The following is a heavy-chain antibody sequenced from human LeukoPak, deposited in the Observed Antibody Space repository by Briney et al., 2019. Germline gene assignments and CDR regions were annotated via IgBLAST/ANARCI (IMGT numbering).Heavy chain of an antibody. Sequence: GGSLRLSCAASGFTFSSYSMNWVRQAPGKGLEWVSSISSSSSYIYYADSVKGRFTISRDNAKNSLYLQMNSLRAEDTAVYYCGRCVVPETAPTDDDAFDIWGQGTMVTVSS. CDR3: GRCVVPETAPTDDDAFDI. CDR1: GFTFSSYS. J-gene: IGHJ3*02. V-gene: IGHV3-21*01. D-gene: IGHD2-2*01. CDR2: ISSSSSYI.